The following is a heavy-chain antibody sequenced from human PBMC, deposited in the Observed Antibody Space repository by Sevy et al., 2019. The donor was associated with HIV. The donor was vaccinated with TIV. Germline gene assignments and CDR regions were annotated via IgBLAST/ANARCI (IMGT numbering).Heavy chain of an antibody. CDR1: GFTFSSYD. D-gene: IGHD4-17*01. J-gene: IGHJ6*02. Sequence: GGSLRLSCTASGFTFSSYDMNWVRQAPGKGLEWVSKISSSGSSIYYADSVKGRFTISRDNAKNSLNLQMNSLRAEDTAVYYCARDHVKDGDLGDYYYYAMDVWGQGTTVTVSS. V-gene: IGHV3-48*03. CDR2: ISSSGSSI. CDR3: ARDHVKDGDLGDYYYYAMDV.